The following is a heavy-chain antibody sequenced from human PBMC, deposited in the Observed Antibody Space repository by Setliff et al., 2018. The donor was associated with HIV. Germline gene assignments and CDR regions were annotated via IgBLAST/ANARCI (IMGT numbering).Heavy chain of an antibody. V-gene: IGHV4-59*08. Sequence: KTSETVSLTCTVSGASIKDYYWNWIRQPPGKGLEWIGFAHHSGVTSYNPSLHSRVIIAVDTSRNQFSLRVNSITAADTALYYCARWGEPTIQAFDVWGRGTMVTVSS. CDR3: ARWGEPTIQAFDV. CDR2: AHHSGVT. J-gene: IGHJ3*01. CDR1: GASIKDYY. D-gene: IGHD1-1*01.